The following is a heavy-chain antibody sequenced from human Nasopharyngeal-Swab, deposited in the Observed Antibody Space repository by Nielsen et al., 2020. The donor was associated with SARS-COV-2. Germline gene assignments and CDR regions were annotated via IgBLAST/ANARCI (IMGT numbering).Heavy chain of an antibody. J-gene: IGHJ6*02. D-gene: IGHD7-27*01. CDR1: GFTFSSYA. CDR3: ARDLGIRGMDV. Sequence: GGSLRLSCAASGFTFSSYAMHWVRQAPGKGLEWVSVIYSGGSTYYADSVKGRFTISRDNSKNTLYLQMNSLRAEDTAVYYCARDLGIRGMDVWGQGTTVTVSS. CDR2: IYSGGST. V-gene: IGHV3-53*01.